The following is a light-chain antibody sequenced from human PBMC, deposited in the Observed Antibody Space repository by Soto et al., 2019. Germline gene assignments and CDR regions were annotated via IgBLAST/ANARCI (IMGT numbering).Light chain of an antibody. CDR2: EVT. CDR3: SSYTTSSTHWV. J-gene: IGLJ3*02. CDR1: SSDVGGYNY. Sequence: QSALTQPASVSGSPGQSITISCTGTSSDVGGYNYVSWYQQRPGKAPKLMIYEVTNRPSGLSNRFSGSESGNTASLTISGLQAEDEADYYCSSYTTSSTHWVFGGGTKLTVL. V-gene: IGLV2-14*01.